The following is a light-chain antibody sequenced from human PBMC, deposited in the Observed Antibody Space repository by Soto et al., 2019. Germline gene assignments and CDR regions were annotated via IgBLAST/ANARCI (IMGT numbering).Light chain of an antibody. CDR3: LLSYSGARFWV. CDR2: DTS. J-gene: IGLJ3*02. CDR1: TGAVTSGHY. Sequence: QAVVTQEPSLTVSPGGTVTLTCGSSTGAVTSGHYPYWFQQKPGQAPRTLIYDTSNKHSWTPARFSGSLLGGKAALTLSGAQPEDEAEYYCLLSYSGARFWVFDGGTKVTVL. V-gene: IGLV7-46*01.